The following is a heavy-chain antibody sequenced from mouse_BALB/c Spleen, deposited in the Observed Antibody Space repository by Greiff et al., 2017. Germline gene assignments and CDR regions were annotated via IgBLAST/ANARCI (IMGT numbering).Heavy chain of an antibody. J-gene: IGHJ2*01. CDR2: IYPGSGST. CDR1: GYTFTSYW. Sequence: LQQPGSELVRPGASVKLSCKASGYTFTSYWMHWVKQRHGQGLEWIGNIYPGSGSTNYDEKFKSKGTLTVDTSSSTAYMHLSSLTSEDSAVYYCTRRPYFDYWGQGTTLTVAS. V-gene: IGHV1S22*01. CDR3: TRRPYFDY.